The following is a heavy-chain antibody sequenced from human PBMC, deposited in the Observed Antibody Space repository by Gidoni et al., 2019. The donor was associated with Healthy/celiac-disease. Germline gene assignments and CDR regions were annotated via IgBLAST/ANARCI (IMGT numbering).Heavy chain of an antibody. CDR3: RGDDYGDSHDAFDI. V-gene: IGHV4-38-2*02. D-gene: IGHD4-17*01. CDR2: SYHSGST. CDR1: GYPISSGYY. Sequence: QVQLQESGPGLVKPSETLSLTCTVSGYPISSGYYRGWIRQPPGKGLAWIGSSYHSGSTYYNPSLKSRVTISVDTSKNQFSLKLSSVTAADTAVYYCRGDDYGDSHDAFDIWGQGTMVTVSS. J-gene: IGHJ3*02.